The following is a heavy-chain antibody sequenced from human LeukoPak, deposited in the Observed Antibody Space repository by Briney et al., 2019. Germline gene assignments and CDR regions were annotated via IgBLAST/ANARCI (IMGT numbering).Heavy chain of an antibody. CDR3: ASPGVAAADIFDY. Sequence: GGSLRLSCAAFGFTVSTNYMSWVRQAPGKGLEWVSVIYSGGSTYYADSVKGRFTISRDNSKNTLYLQMNSLRAEDTAVYYCASPGVAAADIFDYWGQGTLVTVSS. CDR1: GFTVSTNY. CDR2: IYSGGST. V-gene: IGHV3-53*05. J-gene: IGHJ4*02. D-gene: IGHD6-13*01.